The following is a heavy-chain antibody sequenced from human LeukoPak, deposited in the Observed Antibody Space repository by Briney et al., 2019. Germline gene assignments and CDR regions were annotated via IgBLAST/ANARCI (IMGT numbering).Heavy chain of an antibody. CDR2: IYSGGST. J-gene: IGHJ3*02. Sequence: GGSLRLSCAASVTVRSNYMTWVRQAPGKGLEWVSVIYSGGSTYYVDSVKGRFTISRDNSQNTLYLQMNGLRAEDTGVYYCATNAVVVAATGVLDIWGQGTMVTVSS. CDR3: ATNAVVVAATGVLDI. CDR1: VTVRSNY. D-gene: IGHD2-15*01. V-gene: IGHV3-53*05.